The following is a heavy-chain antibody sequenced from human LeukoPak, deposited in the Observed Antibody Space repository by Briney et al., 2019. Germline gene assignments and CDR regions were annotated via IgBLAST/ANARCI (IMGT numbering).Heavy chain of an antibody. CDR2: ISYDGSNK. Sequence: GRSLRLSCAASGFTFSSYAMHWVRQAPGKGLEWVAVISYDGSNKYYADSVKGRFTLSRDNSKNTLCLQMNSLRAEDTAVYYCARRSPSSSWLNPFFGYWGQGTLVTVSS. D-gene: IGHD6-13*01. V-gene: IGHV3-30*01. J-gene: IGHJ4*02. CDR1: GFTFSSYA. CDR3: ARRSPSSSWLNPFFGY.